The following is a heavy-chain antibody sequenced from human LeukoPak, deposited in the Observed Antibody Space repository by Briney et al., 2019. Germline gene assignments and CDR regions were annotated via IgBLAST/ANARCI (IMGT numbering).Heavy chain of an antibody. D-gene: IGHD5-12*01. J-gene: IGHJ4*02. CDR1: GYTLTELS. CDR3: ATDEGYSGYEFDY. Sequence: ATVKVSCKVSGYTLTELSMHWVRQAPGKGLEWMGGFDPEDGETIYAQKFQGRVTMTEDTSTDTAYMELSSLRSEDTAVYYCATDEGYSGYEFDYWGQGTLVTVSS. V-gene: IGHV1-24*01. CDR2: FDPEDGET.